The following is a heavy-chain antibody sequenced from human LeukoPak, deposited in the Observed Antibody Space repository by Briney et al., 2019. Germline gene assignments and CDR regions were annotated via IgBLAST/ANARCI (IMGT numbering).Heavy chain of an antibody. CDR1: GCTFSSYA. CDR3: ARGSSGWYHLTPEGY. D-gene: IGHD6-19*01. J-gene: IGHJ4*02. Sequence: GGSLRLSCAASGCTFSSYAMHWVRQAPGKGLEGVAVISYDGSNKYYADSVKGRFTISRDNSKNTLYLQMNSLRAEDTAVYYCARGSSGWYHLTPEGYWGQGTLVTVSS. V-gene: IGHV3-30*04. CDR2: ISYDGSNK.